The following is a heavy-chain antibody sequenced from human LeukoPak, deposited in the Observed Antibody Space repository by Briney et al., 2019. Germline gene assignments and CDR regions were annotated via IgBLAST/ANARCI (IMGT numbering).Heavy chain of an antibody. Sequence: GGSLRLSCAASGFTFSSHSMNWVRQAPGKGLEWVSSISSSSSYIYYADSAKGRFTISRDNAKNSLYLQMNSLRAEDTAVYYCARDRTVAIDYWGQGTLVTVSS. D-gene: IGHD2-15*01. CDR2: ISSSSSYI. J-gene: IGHJ4*02. V-gene: IGHV3-21*01. CDR1: GFTFSSHS. CDR3: ARDRTVAIDY.